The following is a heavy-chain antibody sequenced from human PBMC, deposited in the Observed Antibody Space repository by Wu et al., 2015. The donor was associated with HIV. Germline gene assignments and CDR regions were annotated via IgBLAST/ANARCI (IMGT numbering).Heavy chain of an antibody. D-gene: IGHD4-17*01. J-gene: IGHJ3*01. CDR1: GYTFIDYY. CDR3: ARDGMTTRTFDV. Sequence: QVRLVQSGAEVKKPGASVMVSCKASGYTFIDYYIYWVRQAPGQGPEWMGWINTNRGGTKYAQKFQGRVTLTRDTSISTVYMELTRLTSDDTTTYYCARDGMTTRTFDVWGQGTKVHRL. CDR2: INTNRGGT. V-gene: IGHV1-2*02.